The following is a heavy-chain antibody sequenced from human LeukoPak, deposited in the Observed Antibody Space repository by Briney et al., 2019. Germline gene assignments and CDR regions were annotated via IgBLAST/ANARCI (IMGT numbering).Heavy chain of an antibody. V-gene: IGHV6-1*01. J-gene: IGHJ3*01. CDR3: ARGFALDF. Sequence: SQTLSLTCAISGDTVSSNSAAWNWIRQSPSRGLEWLGRTYYRSKWYYDYAASVKSRITISPDTSENQFSLQLNSVTADDTAVYYCARGFALDFWGQGTMVTVSS. CDR2: TYYRSKWYY. CDR1: GDTVSSNSAA.